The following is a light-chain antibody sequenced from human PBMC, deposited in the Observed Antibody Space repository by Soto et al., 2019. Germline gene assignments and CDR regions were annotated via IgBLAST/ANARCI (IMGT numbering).Light chain of an antibody. CDR1: QSVSGW. Sequence: ESPMTQPTSTLSASWLDTVTVTCRASQSVSGWLAWYQQKPGKAPKLLIYDASSLESGVPSRFSGSGSGTDFTLTIRRLEPEDFALYYCQQYGRSQTFGQGPKVDIK. J-gene: IGKJ1*01. CDR3: QQYGRSQT. CDR2: DAS. V-gene: IGKV1-5*01.